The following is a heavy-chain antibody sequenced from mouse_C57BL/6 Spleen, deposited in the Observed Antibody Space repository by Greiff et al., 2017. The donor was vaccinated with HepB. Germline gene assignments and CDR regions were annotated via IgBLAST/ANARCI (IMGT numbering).Heavy chain of an antibody. CDR3: ARDLGRGYCFDY. Sequence: QVQLKQPGTELVKPGASVKLSCKASGYTFTSYWMHWVKQRPGQGLEWIGNINPSNGGTNYNEKFKSKATLTVDKSSSTADMQLSSLTSEDAAVYYCARDLGRGYCFDYWGQGTTLTVSS. J-gene: IGHJ2*01. CDR2: INPSNGGT. CDR1: GYTFTSYW. V-gene: IGHV1-53*01. D-gene: IGHD4-1*01.